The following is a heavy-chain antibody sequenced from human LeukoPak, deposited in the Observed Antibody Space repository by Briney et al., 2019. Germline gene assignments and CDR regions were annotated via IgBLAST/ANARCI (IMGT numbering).Heavy chain of an antibody. J-gene: IGHJ6*04. CDR3: ARDSESSGWYKYYYYYYGMDI. D-gene: IGHD6-19*01. Sequence: GGSLRLSCAASGFTFSSYWMHWVRQAPGKGLVWVSRINSDGSSTSYADSGKGRFTISRDNAKNTLYLQMNSLRAEDTAVYYCARDSESSGWYKYYYYYYGMDIWGKGTTVTVSS. V-gene: IGHV3-74*01. CDR2: INSDGSST. CDR1: GFTFSSYW.